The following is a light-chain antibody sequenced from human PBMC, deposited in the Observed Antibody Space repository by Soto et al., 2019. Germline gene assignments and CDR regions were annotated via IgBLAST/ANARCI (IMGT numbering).Light chain of an antibody. Sequence: DIQMTQSPSSLSASVGDRVTITCRASQSISSYLNWYQQKPGKAPKRMIYAASSLQSRVPSRLSGSGHGTAFTLPISSLQPEDFATYYCQQSYSTPRALGQGTTLEIK. CDR3: QQSYSTPRA. CDR2: AAS. CDR1: QSISSY. V-gene: IGKV1-39*01. J-gene: IGKJ2*01.